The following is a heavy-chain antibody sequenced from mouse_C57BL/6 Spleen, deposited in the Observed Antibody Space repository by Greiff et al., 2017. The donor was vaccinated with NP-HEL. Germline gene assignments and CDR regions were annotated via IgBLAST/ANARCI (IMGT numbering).Heavy chain of an antibody. CDR2: IYPGDGNT. J-gene: IGHJ4*01. CDR3: AREGYYGNFYAMDY. Sequence: VQLQQSGAELVKPGASVKISCKASGYAFSSYWMNWVKQRPGKGLEWIGQIYPGDGNTNYNGKFKGKATLTADKSSSTAYMQLSSLTSEDSAVYFCAREGYYGNFYAMDYWGQGTSGTVSS. D-gene: IGHD2-1*01. CDR1: GYAFSSYW. V-gene: IGHV1-80*01.